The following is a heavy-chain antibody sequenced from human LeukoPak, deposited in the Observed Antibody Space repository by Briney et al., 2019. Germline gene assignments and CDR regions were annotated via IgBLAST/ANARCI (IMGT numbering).Heavy chain of an antibody. CDR3: ATRFDRSPFYFDY. CDR2: ISGSRVST. D-gene: IGHD3-22*01. Sequence: ASVKVSCKASGYTFTSYAMHWVRQAPGKGLEWVSAISGSRVSTYYADSVKGRFTISRDNSRNMLYLQMNSLRAEDTAVYYCATRFDRSPFYFDYWGQGTLVTVSS. J-gene: IGHJ4*02. CDR1: GYTFTSYA. V-gene: IGHV3-23*01.